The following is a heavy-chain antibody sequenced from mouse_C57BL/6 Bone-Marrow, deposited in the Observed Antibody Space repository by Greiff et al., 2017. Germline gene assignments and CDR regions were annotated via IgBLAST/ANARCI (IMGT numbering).Heavy chain of an antibody. Sequence: QVQLQQPGAELVKPGASVKLSCKASGYTFTSYWMHWVKQRPGQGLEWIGLIHPNSGSTYYNEKFKSKVTLTVYKSSSTASLQLSSLTSEDSAVYYCARPVYGSGWFAYWGQGTLVTVSA. CDR1: GYTFTSYW. J-gene: IGHJ3*01. V-gene: IGHV1-64*01. D-gene: IGHD1-1*01. CDR2: IHPNSGST. CDR3: ARPVYGSGWFAY.